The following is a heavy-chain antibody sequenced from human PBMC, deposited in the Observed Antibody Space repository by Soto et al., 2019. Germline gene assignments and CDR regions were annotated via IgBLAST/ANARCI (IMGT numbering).Heavy chain of an antibody. V-gene: IGHV1-69*06. D-gene: IGHD2-15*01. CDR3: ARDTAHRAASGRPLLPDIFDS. J-gene: IGHJ4*02. CDR2: IIPFLGKI. Sequence: QVQLVQSGAEMKMPGSSVKVSCKTSGSIFITYGISWVRQAPGQGLEWMGGIIPFLGKINHAQIFQDRVTISSDKAAITVYLERTGLLSTYPAVYYCARDTAHRAASGRPLLPDIFDSWGQVTLV. CDR1: GSIFITYG.